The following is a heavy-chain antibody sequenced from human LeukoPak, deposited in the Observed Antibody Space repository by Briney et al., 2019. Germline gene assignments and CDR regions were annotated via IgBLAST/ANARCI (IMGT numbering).Heavy chain of an antibody. CDR2: IYTSGST. Sequence: SETLSLTCTVSGGSISSYYWSWIRQPAGKGLEWIGRIYTSGSTNYNPSLKSRVTMSVDTSKNQFSLKLSSVPAADTAVYYCARGVSSRWYGGLDYWGQGTLVTVSS. CDR1: GGSISSYY. D-gene: IGHD6-13*01. CDR3: ARGVSSRWYGGLDY. J-gene: IGHJ4*02. V-gene: IGHV4-4*07.